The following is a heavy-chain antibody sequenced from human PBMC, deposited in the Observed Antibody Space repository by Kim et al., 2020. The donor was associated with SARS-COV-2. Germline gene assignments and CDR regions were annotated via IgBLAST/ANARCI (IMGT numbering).Heavy chain of an antibody. CDR2: FDPEDGET. V-gene: IGHV1-24*01. J-gene: IGHJ6*02. CDR3: ATAGGAAARLKGYYYGMDV. Sequence: ASVKVSCKVSGYTLTELSMHWVRQAPGKGLEWMGGFDPEDGETIYAQKFQGRVTMTEDTSTDTAYMELSSLRSEDTAVYYCATAGGAAARLKGYYYGMDVWGQGTTVTVSS. CDR1: GYTLTELS. D-gene: IGHD6-13*01.